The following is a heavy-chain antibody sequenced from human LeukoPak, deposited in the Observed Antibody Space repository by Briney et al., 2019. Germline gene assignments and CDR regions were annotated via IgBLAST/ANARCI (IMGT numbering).Heavy chain of an antibody. D-gene: IGHD3-22*01. V-gene: IGHV3-23*01. CDR1: GFTFSSYA. CDR3: AKDLWYYDSSGYYGAGFGY. J-gene: IGHJ4*02. Sequence: GGSLRLSCAASGFTFSSYAMSWVRQAPGKGLEWVSAISGSGGSTYYADSVKGRFTISRDNSENTLYLQMNSLRAEDTAVYYCAKDLWYYDSSGYYGAGFGYWGQGTLVTVSS. CDR2: ISGSGGST.